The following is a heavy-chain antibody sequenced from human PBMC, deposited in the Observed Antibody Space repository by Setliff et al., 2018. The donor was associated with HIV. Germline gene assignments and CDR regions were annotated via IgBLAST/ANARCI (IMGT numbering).Heavy chain of an antibody. CDR3: ARGYYNFWSGTAGFGY. CDR2: INLNSGGT. D-gene: IGHD3-3*01. J-gene: IGHJ4*02. CDR1: GYTFTGYD. V-gene: IGHV1-2*04. Sequence: ASVKVSCKASGYTFTGYDMHWVRQAPGQGLEWMGWINLNSGGTNYAQRFQGWVTMTRDTSISTAYMELSRLRSDDTAVYYCARGYYNFWSGTAGFGYWGQGTLVTVSS.